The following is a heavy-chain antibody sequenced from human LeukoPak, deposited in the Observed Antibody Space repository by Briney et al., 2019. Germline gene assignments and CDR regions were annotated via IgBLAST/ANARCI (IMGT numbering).Heavy chain of an antibody. CDR1: VYMFTYYV. CDR2: MNPNSGNT. J-gene: IGHJ6*03. CDR3: ARGPFCSSLTCPYYLDV. Sequence: ASVTVSFKSSVYMFTYYVFNWLRRPTGQGLEWMGWMNPNSGNTGYAHKFQGRVTITRNTSIRPVYMELSSLTSEDTALNNLARGPFCSSLTCPYYLDVWGKGTTVTVSS. V-gene: IGHV1-8*03. D-gene: IGHD2-2*01.